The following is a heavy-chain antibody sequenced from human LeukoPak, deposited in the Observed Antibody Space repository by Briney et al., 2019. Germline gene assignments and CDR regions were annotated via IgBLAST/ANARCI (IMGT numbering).Heavy chain of an antibody. J-gene: IGHJ6*02. V-gene: IGHV3-66*01. D-gene: IGHD3-10*01. CDR1: GFTVSSNY. Sequence: GGSLRLSCAASGFTVSSNYMSWVRQAPGKGLEWVSVIYSGGSTYYADSVKGRFTISRDNSKNTLYLQMNSLRAEDTAVYYCAREDLVRGVHSYYYYGMDVWGQGTTVTVSS. CDR2: IYSGGST. CDR3: AREDLVRGVHSYYYYGMDV.